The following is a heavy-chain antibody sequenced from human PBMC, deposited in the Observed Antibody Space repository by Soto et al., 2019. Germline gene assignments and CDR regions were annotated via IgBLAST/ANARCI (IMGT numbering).Heavy chain of an antibody. J-gene: IGHJ4*02. CDR3: ASRMGSGRYLFDY. Sequence: LSLTCSIYGGSFRDYYWSWIRQSPGKGLEWIGEINHSGSTNYNPSLKSRVTISIDTSKNQFSLKVNSVTAADTAVFYCASRMGSGRYLFDYWGQGTVVTVSS. CDR1: GGSFRDYY. D-gene: IGHD3-10*01. V-gene: IGHV4-34*01. CDR2: INHSGST.